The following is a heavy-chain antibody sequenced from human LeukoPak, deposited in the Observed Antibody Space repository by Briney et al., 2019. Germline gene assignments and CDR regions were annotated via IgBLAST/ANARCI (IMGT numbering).Heavy chain of an antibody. Sequence: KPSETLSFTCTVSGGSISGYYWSWIRQSPGKGLEWIGYIYDTGNTNYNPSLESRVTISVDTSKNQFSLKLDSLTAADTAVYYCARGLRYSSGSNWFDPWGQGTLVTVSS. J-gene: IGHJ5*02. V-gene: IGHV4-59*01. CDR2: IYDTGNT. D-gene: IGHD6-19*01. CDR3: ARGLRYSSGSNWFDP. CDR1: GGSISGYY.